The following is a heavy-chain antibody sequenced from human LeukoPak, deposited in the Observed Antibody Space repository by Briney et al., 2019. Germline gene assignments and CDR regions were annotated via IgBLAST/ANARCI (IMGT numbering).Heavy chain of an antibody. CDR3: TRLRGYTKMFYYYYYMDV. J-gene: IGHJ6*03. CDR1: EFTFDDYT. D-gene: IGHD3-10*01. Sequence: GGSLRLSCAASEFTFDDYTMHWVRQAPGKGLEWVSLISWDGGSTYYADSVKGRFTISRDDSKNTAYLQMNSLKTEDTAVYYCTRLRGYTKMFYYYYYMDVWGKGTTVTVSS. CDR2: ISWDGGST. V-gene: IGHV3-43*01.